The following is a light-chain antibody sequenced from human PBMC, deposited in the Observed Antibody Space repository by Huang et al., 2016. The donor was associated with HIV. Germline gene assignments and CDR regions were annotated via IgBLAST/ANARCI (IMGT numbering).Light chain of an antibody. J-gene: IGKJ1*01. CDR3: QQYNNGPPWT. CDR2: SPS. Sequence: EIVMTQSPATLSVTPGEGATLSCRATQSVSVNLAWYQQKPGQAPQLLIHSPSTRATGIPVRFSGGGSGTKFTLTISRLQSEDSAVYYCQQYNNGPPWTFGQGTKVEIK. V-gene: IGKV3-15*01. CDR1: QSVSVN.